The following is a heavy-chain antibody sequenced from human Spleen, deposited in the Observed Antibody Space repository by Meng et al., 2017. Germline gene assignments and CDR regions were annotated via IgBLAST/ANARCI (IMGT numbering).Heavy chain of an antibody. J-gene: IGHJ4*02. CDR2: INPKSGDT. D-gene: IGHD6-13*01. Sequence: ASVKVSCKASGYTFTGHYTDWVRQAPGQGLEWRGRINPKSGDTHYAQRFQGRVTMTGDTSISTAYMELSGLRSDDTAMYYCARDEDISAAGKLFGDYWGQGTLVTVSS. CDR3: ARDEDISAAGKLFGDY. CDR1: GYTFTGHY. V-gene: IGHV1-2*06.